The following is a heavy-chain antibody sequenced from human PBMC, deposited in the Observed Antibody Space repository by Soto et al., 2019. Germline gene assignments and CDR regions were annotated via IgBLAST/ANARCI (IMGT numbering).Heavy chain of an antibody. Sequence: QVPLVESGGGVVQPGRSLRLSCAASGFTFSSYGMHWVRQAPGKGLEWVAVISYDGSNKYYADSVKGRFTISRDNSKNTLYLQMNSLRAEDTAVYYCAKDLVPAAIGGFDYWGQGTLVTVSS. D-gene: IGHD2-2*01. J-gene: IGHJ4*02. V-gene: IGHV3-30*18. CDR2: ISYDGSNK. CDR3: AKDLVPAAIGGFDY. CDR1: GFTFSSYG.